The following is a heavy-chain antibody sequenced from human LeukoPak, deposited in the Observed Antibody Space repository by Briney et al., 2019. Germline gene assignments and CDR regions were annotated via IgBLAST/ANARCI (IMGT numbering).Heavy chain of an antibody. CDR3: ARVTSQGIAVAGTHSYFDY. CDR2: ISAYNGNT. D-gene: IGHD6-19*01. CDR1: GYTFTSYG. Sequence: ASVKVSCKASGYTFTSYGISWVRQAPGQGLEWMGWISAYNGNTNYAQKLQGRVTMTTDTSASTAYMELRSLRPDDTAVYYCARVTSQGIAVAGTHSYFDYWGQGTLVTVSS. J-gene: IGHJ4*02. V-gene: IGHV1-18*01.